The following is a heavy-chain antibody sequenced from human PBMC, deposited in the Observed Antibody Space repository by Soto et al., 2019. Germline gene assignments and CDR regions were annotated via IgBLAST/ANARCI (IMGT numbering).Heavy chain of an antibody. V-gene: IGHV4-30-4*01. CDR3: ARCTQDYYGSGDTFDY. J-gene: IGHJ4*02. CDR1: GGSISSGDYY. CDR2: IYYSGST. D-gene: IGHD3-10*01. Sequence: SETLSLTCTVSGGSISSGDYYWSWIRQPPGKGLEWIGYIYYSGSTYYNPSLKSRVTISVDRSKNQFSLKLSSVTAADTAVYYCARCTQDYYGSGDTFDYWGQGTLGTVS.